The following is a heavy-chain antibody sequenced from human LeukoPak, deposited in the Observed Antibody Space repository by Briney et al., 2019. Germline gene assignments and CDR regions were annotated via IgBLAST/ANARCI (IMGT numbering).Heavy chain of an antibody. CDR3: ASNSYYCGSGSSGGELNY. CDR2: ISAYNGNT. J-gene: IGHJ4*02. D-gene: IGHD3-10*01. V-gene: IGHV1-18*04. Sequence: ASVKVSCKASGYTFTSYGISWVRQAPGQGLEWMGWISAYNGNTNYAQKLQGRVTMTTDTSTSTAYMELRSLRSDDTAVYYCASNSYYCGSGSSGGELNYWGQGTLVTVSS. CDR1: GYTFTSYG.